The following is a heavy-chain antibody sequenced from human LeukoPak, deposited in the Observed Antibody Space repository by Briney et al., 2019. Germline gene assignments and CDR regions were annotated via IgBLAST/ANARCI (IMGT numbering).Heavy chain of an antibody. CDR1: GFTFSNYA. CDR3: ARDFSGYNYGAGDALDL. J-gene: IGHJ3*01. CDR2: ISYDGDNK. D-gene: IGHD5-18*01. Sequence: GGSLRLSCAASGFTFSNYAMFWVRQAPGTGLEWVALISYDGDNKYYADSVEGRLPISRDNSRNTLYLQMNSLRPEDTAMYYFARDFSGYNYGAGDALDLWGQGTVVTVSS. V-gene: IGHV3-30-3*01.